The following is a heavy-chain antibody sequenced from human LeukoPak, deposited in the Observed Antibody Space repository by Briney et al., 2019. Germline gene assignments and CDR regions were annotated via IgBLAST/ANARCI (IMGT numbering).Heavy chain of an antibody. D-gene: IGHD2-2*01. J-gene: IGHJ6*04. CDR2: INHSGST. Sequence: PSETLSLTCAVYGGSFSGYYWSWIRQPPRKGLEWIWEINHSGSTNYNPSLKSRVTISVDTSKNQFSLKLSSVTAADTAVYYCAIEPHCSSTSCPDYYGMDVWGKGTTVSVSS. CDR3: AIEPHCSSTSCPDYYGMDV. CDR1: GGSFSGYY. V-gene: IGHV4-34*01.